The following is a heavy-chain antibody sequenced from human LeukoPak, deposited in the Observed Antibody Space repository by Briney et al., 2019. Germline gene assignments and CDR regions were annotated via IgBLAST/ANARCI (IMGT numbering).Heavy chain of an antibody. J-gene: IGHJ4*02. D-gene: IGHD5-18*01. CDR1: GFTFSGYW. Sequence: PGGSLRLSCAASGFTFSGYWMSWVRQAPGKGLEWVANIKQDGSERYYVDSVKGRFTISRDSAKNSLYLQMNSLRAEDTAVYYCARGGYSYDYWGQGTLVTVSS. V-gene: IGHV3-7*03. CDR2: IKQDGSER. CDR3: ARGGYSYDY.